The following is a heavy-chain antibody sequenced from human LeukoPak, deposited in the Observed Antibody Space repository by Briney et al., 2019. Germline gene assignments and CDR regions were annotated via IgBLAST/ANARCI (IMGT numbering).Heavy chain of an antibody. Sequence: PSETLSLTCTVSGGSISSGDYYWSWIRQPPGKGLEWMGYIYYSGSTYYNPSLKSRVTISVDTSKNQFSLKLSSVTAADTAVYYCWAHGSGRQYYYGMDVWGKGTTVTVSS. CDR1: GGSISSGDYY. V-gene: IGHV4-30-4*01. J-gene: IGHJ6*04. CDR2: IYYSGST. CDR3: WAHGSGRQYYYGMDV. D-gene: IGHD3-10*01.